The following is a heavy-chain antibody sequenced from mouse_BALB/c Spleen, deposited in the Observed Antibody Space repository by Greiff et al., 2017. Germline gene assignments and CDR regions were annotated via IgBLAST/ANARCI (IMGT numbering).Heavy chain of an antibody. CDR3: ARDDYDYAMDY. Sequence: KLVESGGGLVQPGGSRKLSCAASGFTFSSFGMHWVRQAPEKGLEWVAYISSGSSTIYYADTVKGRFTISRDNPKNTLFLQMTSLRSEDTAMYYCARDDYDYAMDYWGQGTSVTVSS. V-gene: IGHV5-17*02. CDR1: GFTFSSFG. J-gene: IGHJ4*01. CDR2: ISSGSSTI. D-gene: IGHD2-4*01.